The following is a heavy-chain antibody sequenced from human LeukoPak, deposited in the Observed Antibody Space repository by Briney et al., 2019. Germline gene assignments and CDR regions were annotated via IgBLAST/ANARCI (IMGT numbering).Heavy chain of an antibody. J-gene: IGHJ4*02. CDR2: LDPEDGET. CDR1: GYTLTELS. CDR3: ATLGYCSSTSCYGGAGSFDY. Sequence: ASVKVSCKVSGYTLTELSMHWVRQAPGKGLEWMGGLDPEDGETIYAQKFQGRVTMTEDTSTDTAYMELSSLRSEDTAVYYCATLGYCSSTSCYGGAGSFDYWGQGTLVTVSS. V-gene: IGHV1-24*01. D-gene: IGHD2-2*01.